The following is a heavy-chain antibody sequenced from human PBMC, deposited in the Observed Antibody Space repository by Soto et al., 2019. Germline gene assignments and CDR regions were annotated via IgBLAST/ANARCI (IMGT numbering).Heavy chain of an antibody. J-gene: IGHJ4*02. CDR1: GGTFSSYA. CDR2: IIPIFGTA. V-gene: IGHV1-69*06. Sequence: SVKVSCKASGGTFSSYAISWVRQAPGQGLEWMGGIIPIFGTANYAQKFQGRVTITADKSTSTAYMELSSLRSEDTAVYYCARDPSGCRIAVAGEFDYWGQGTLVTVSS. D-gene: IGHD6-19*01. CDR3: ARDPSGCRIAVAGEFDY.